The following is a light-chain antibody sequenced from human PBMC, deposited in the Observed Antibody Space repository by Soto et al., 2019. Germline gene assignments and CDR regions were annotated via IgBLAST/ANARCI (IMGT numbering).Light chain of an antibody. J-gene: IGKJ1*01. Sequence: EIVMTQSPATLSVSPGERATLSCRASQSVSSNLAWYQQKPGQAPRLLIYGASTRATGIPARFSGSGSGTDFTLTISSLQPEEFATYYCQQSYSTPRTVGQGTKVAIK. V-gene: IGKV3-15*01. CDR3: QQSYSTPRT. CDR2: GAS. CDR1: QSVSSN.